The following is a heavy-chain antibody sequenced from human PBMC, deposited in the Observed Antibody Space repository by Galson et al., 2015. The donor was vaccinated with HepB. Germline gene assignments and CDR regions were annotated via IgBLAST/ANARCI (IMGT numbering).Heavy chain of an antibody. CDR2: LWYDGSNR. CDR3: AKDYIGDYLDY. V-gene: IGHV3-33*06. CDR1: GFTFSNYG. D-gene: IGHD3-10*01. Sequence: SLRLSCAASGFTFSNYGMHWVRQAPGKGLEWVAVLWYDGSNRYYVDSVKGRFTISRDNSKNTLYLQMNSLRAEDTAVYYCAKDYIGDYLDYWGQGTLVTVSP. J-gene: IGHJ4*02.